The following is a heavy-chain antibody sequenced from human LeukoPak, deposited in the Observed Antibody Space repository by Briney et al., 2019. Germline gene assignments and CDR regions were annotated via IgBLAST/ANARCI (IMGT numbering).Heavy chain of an antibody. CDR1: GGSISTYY. CDR3: ARVGSWSFDF. CDR2: SYYSGRT. V-gene: IGHV4-59*01. Sequence: SETLSLTCTVSGGSISTYYWSWIRQPPGKGLVWIGYSYYSGRTNSIPSLKSRVTISVDTSKNQFSLKRSSVTAADTAVYYCARVGSWSFDFWGQGTLVTVSS. J-gene: IGHJ4*02. D-gene: IGHD6-13*01.